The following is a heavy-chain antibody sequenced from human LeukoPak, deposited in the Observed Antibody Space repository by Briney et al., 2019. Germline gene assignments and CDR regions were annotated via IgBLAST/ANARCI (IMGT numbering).Heavy chain of an antibody. Sequence: GGSLRLSCAASGFTVSTYYMTWVRQAPGKGLECVSVIYSGGSTYYADSVKGRFTVSRDNSKNTLYLQMNSLRVEDTAMYYCARGLGYCTSTTCLLPFDYWGQGTLVTVSS. CDR3: ARGLGYCTSTTCLLPFDY. CDR2: IYSGGST. CDR1: GFTVSTYY. D-gene: IGHD2-2*01. V-gene: IGHV3-53*01. J-gene: IGHJ4*02.